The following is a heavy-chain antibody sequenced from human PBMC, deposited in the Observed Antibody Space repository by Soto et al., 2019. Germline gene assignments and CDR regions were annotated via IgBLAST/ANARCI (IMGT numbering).Heavy chain of an antibody. D-gene: IGHD6-13*01. CDR3: ARSYGSSWYMTFDY. CDR2: INHSGRT. V-gene: IGHV4-34*01. CDR1: GESFSGYY. Sequence: QVQLQQWGAGLLKPSETLSLTCAVYGESFSGYYWSWIRQPPGKGLEWIGEINHSGRTNYNPSLKSRVTISVDTSKNLFALKLSSVTAADTAVYYCARSYGSSWYMTFDYWGQGTLVTVSS. J-gene: IGHJ4*02.